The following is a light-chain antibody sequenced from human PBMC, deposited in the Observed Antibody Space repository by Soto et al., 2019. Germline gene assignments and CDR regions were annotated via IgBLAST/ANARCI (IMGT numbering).Light chain of an antibody. CDR3: QHRFNWPLT. Sequence: EIVMTQSPATLSVSPGERATLSCRASQSVSSNLAWYQQKPGQAPRLLIYGASTRATGIPARFSGSGSGTDFTLTISSLEPEDFGVYYCQHRFNWPLTFGGGTKVDIK. J-gene: IGKJ4*01. CDR2: GAS. CDR1: QSVSSN. V-gene: IGKV3-15*01.